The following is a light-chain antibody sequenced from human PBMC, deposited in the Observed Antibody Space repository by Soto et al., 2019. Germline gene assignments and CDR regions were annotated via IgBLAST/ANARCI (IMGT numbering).Light chain of an antibody. J-gene: IGLJ1*01. CDR3: YSYTTSSTYV. CDR2: DVS. V-gene: IGLV2-14*01. Sequence: QSALTEPASVSGSTGQSIAISCRGTSSDVGGYNYVSWYQQHPGKAPQVMIYDVSNRPSGVSNRFSGSKSGNTASLTISGLQAEDEADYYCYSYTTSSTYVFGTGTKVTVL. CDR1: SSDVGGYNY.